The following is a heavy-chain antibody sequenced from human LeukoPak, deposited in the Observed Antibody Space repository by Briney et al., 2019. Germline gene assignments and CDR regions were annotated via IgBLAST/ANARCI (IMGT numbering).Heavy chain of an antibody. Sequence: GGSLRLSCAASGFTFSSYSMNWVRQAPGKGLEWVSYISSSSSTIYYADSVKGRFTISRDNAKNSLYLQMNSLRAEDTALYYCAKNYYGSGSYYRDYYFDYWGQGTLVTVSS. J-gene: IGHJ4*02. CDR3: AKNYYGSGSYYRDYYFDY. CDR1: GFTFSSYS. D-gene: IGHD3-10*01. CDR2: ISSSSSTI. V-gene: IGHV3-48*04.